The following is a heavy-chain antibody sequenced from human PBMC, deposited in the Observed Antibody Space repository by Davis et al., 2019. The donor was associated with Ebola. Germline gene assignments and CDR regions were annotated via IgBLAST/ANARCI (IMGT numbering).Heavy chain of an antibody. J-gene: IGHJ6*02. Sequence: ESPKISRQCSGYSFPSYCISRLLQMPLKDVEWMGRIDPSDSYTNYSPSFQGHVTISADKSISTADLPWSSLKASDTDMYYRASYRYYYYGMDVWGQGTTVTVSS. CDR2: IDPSDSYT. CDR1: GYSFPSYC. V-gene: IGHV5-10-1*01. CDR3: ASYRYYYYGMDV.